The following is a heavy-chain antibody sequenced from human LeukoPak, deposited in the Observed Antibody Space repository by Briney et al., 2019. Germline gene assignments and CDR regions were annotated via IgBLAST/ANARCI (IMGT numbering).Heavy chain of an antibody. CDR1: GFTFNNYG. Sequence: GGSLRLSCAASGFTFNNYGMHWVRQAPGKGLEWVAFIRYDGSHKYYADSVKGRFTISRDNSENTLYLLMSSLRPEDTAVYYCATQHNSDYSFYFDYWGQGTLVTVSS. CDR2: IRYDGSHK. J-gene: IGHJ4*02. V-gene: IGHV3-30*02. CDR3: ATQHNSDYSFYFDY. D-gene: IGHD6-25*01.